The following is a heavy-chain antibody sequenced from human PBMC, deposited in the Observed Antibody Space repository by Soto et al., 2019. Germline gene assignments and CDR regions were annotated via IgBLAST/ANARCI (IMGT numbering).Heavy chain of an antibody. J-gene: IGHJ4*02. CDR3: ARGYSSGPDY. V-gene: IGHV3-74*01. CDR2: INSDGSTT. CDR1: GLTISNYW. D-gene: IGHD6-19*01. Sequence: GGPQRHPCTAAGLTISNYWVHWVRQAPGKGLVWVSRINSDGSTTTYADSVKGRFTISRDNAKSTLYLQLNSLRAEDTALYYCARGYSSGPDYWGQGTLVTVSS.